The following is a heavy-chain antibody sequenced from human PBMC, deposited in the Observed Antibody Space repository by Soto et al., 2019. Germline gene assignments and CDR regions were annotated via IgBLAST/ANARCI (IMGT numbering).Heavy chain of an antibody. D-gene: IGHD2-15*01. Sequence: GGSLRLSCVASGFTFSSYWMSWVRQSPGKGPEWVANIKEDGSEKYYVDSVKGRFTISRDNVKNSLYLQMNSLRAEDTAVYYCGRGYARCDYWGQGTLVTVSS. J-gene: IGHJ4*02. V-gene: IGHV3-7*03. CDR2: IKEDGSEK. CDR3: GRGYARCDY. CDR1: GFTFSSYW.